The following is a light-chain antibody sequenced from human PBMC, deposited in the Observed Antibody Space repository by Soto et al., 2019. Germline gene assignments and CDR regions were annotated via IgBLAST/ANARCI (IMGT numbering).Light chain of an antibody. V-gene: IGKV3-11*01. CDR2: DAS. J-gene: IGKJ1*01. CDR1: PSVSSY. CDR3: QQYNSYS. Sequence: EIVLTPSPATLSLSPGERATLSCRASPSVSSYLAWYQQKPGQAPRLLIYDASNRATGIPARFSGSESGTDFTLTISSLQPDDFATYYCQQYNSYSFGQGTKVDI.